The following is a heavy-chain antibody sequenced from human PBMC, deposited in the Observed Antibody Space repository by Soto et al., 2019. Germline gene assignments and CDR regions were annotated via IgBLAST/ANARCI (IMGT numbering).Heavy chain of an antibody. CDR1: GFTFSSYA. Sequence: QVQLVESGGGVVQPGRSLRLSCAASGFTFSSYAMHWVRQAPGKGLEWVAVISYDGSNKYYADSVKGRFTISRDNSKNTLYLQMNSLRAEDTAVYYCARENYSSSWWGSYYYYGMDVWGQGTTVTVSS. V-gene: IGHV3-30-3*01. D-gene: IGHD6-13*01. J-gene: IGHJ6*02. CDR2: ISYDGSNK. CDR3: ARENYSSSWWGSYYYYGMDV.